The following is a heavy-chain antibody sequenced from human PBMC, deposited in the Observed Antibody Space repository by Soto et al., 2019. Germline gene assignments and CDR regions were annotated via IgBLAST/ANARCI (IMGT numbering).Heavy chain of an antibody. D-gene: IGHD6-6*01. J-gene: IGHJ4*02. CDR1: GFTLSSYA. V-gene: IGHV3-23*01. Sequence: GSLRPPCAAPGFTLSSYALSLVRQAPREGLGWVSANSGSGGSTYYADSVKGRFTISRDNSKNTLYLQMNSLRAEDTAVYYCAKLEGTMDYWGQGTLVTVSS. CDR3: AKLEGTMDY. CDR2: NSGSGGST.